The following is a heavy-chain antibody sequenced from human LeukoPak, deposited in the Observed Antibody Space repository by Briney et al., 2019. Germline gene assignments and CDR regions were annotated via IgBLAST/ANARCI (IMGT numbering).Heavy chain of an antibody. CDR3: TRPSVLGPNTDY. J-gene: IGHJ4*02. CDR2: IEQDGSEK. Sequence: GGSLRLSCAASGFTFSNYWMSWVRQTPGKGLEWVASIEQDGSEKYYVDSMKGRFTISRDNAENSLYLQMNSLRADDTAVYYCTRPSVLGPNTDYWGQGTLATVSS. CDR1: GFTFSNYW. D-gene: IGHD4/OR15-4a*01. V-gene: IGHV3-7*01.